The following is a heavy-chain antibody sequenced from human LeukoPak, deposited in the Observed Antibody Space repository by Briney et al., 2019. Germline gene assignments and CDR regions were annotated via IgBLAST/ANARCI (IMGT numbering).Heavy chain of an antibody. Sequence: SETLSLTCSVSGASLTIYYWNWIRQPAGKGLEWIGRYASGTTAHNPSLKSQFTMSIDTSKNQISLKLTSVTAADTAVYYCATGDHSFDNWGQGVLVTVTP. CDR2: YASGTT. D-gene: IGHD7-27*01. J-gene: IGHJ4*02. CDR3: ATGDHSFDN. CDR1: GASLTIYY. V-gene: IGHV4-4*07.